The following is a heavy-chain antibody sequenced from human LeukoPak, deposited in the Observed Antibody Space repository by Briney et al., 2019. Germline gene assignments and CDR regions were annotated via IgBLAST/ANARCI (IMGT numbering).Heavy chain of an antibody. CDR1: GFTFSSYG. Sequence: PGGSLRLSCAASGFTFSSYGMHWVRQAPGKGLEWVAVISYDGSNKYYADSVKGRFTISRDNSKNTLYMQMNSLRAGDTAVYYCAKVSTMITFGGVIASDYWGQGTLVTVSS. D-gene: IGHD3-16*02. CDR2: ISYDGSNK. CDR3: AKVSTMITFGGVIASDY. J-gene: IGHJ4*02. V-gene: IGHV3-30*18.